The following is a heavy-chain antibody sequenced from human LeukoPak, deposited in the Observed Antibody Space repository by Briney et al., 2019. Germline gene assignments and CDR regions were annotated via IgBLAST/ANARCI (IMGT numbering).Heavy chain of an antibody. CDR1: GGSISSDY. Sequence: SETLSLTCIVSGGSISSDYWSWIRQPAGKGLEWIGRIYTSGSTNYNPSLKSRVTMSVDTSKNQFSLKLSSVTAADTAVYYCARDYCSSTSCGELDYWGQGTLVTVSS. J-gene: IGHJ4*02. CDR3: ARDYCSSTSCGELDY. D-gene: IGHD2-2*01. V-gene: IGHV4-4*07. CDR2: IYTSGST.